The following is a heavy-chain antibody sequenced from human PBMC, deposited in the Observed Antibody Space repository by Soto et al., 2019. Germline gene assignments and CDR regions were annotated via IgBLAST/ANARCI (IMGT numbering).Heavy chain of an antibody. J-gene: IGHJ4*02. CDR1: DYSISSGYY. Sequence: SETLSLTCGVSDYSISSGYYWGWIRQPPGKGLEWIGGIYHSGSTYYSPSLQRRVTISVDTSKNHFSLKLRSLTAADTAGYYCARVVSVAGAHFDYWGQGALVTVSS. D-gene: IGHD6-19*01. CDR2: IYHSGST. CDR3: ARVVSVAGAHFDY. V-gene: IGHV4-38-2*01.